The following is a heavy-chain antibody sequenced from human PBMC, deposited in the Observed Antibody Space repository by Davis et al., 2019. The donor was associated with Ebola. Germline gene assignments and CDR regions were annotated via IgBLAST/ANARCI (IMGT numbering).Heavy chain of an antibody. J-gene: IGHJ4*02. CDR1: GFTFSGHS. Sequence: GESLKISCAASGFTFSGHSMNWVRQAPGKGLEWVSSITSGNSIYYADSLKGRFTISRDNAKSTLYLQMNSLTAEDTAVYYCVRTTYGAPEYWGQGTLVTVSS. CDR3: VRTTYGAPEY. CDR2: ITSGNSI. V-gene: IGHV3-21*01. D-gene: IGHD4-17*01.